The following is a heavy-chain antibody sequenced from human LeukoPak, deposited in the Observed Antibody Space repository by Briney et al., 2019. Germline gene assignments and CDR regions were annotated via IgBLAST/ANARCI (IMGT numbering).Heavy chain of an antibody. J-gene: IGHJ5*01. CDR2: ISGDGGST. V-gene: IGHV3-43*02. Sequence: HTGGSLGLSCAAPGFIFHDYAIHWVRQPPGKGLEWVSLISGDGGSTFYADSVKGRFTISRDNSKNSLYLQMSSLRIEDTALYYCARESESSGWYDFWGQGTLVTVSS. CDR1: GFIFHDYA. D-gene: IGHD3-22*01. CDR3: ARESESSGWYDF.